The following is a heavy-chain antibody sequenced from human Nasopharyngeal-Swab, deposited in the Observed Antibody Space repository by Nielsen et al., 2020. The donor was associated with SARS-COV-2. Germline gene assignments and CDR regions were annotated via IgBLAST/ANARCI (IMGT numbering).Heavy chain of an antibody. CDR3: ARSGGYRGWFDP. CDR1: GGSISSYY. Sequence: SETLSLTCTVSGGSISSYYWSWIRQPPGKGLEWIGYIYYSGSTNYNPSLKSRVTISVDTSKNQFSLKLSSVTAADTAVYYCARSGGYRGWFDPWGQGTLVTVPS. CDR2: IYYSGST. V-gene: IGHV4-59*01. D-gene: IGHD5-12*01. J-gene: IGHJ5*02.